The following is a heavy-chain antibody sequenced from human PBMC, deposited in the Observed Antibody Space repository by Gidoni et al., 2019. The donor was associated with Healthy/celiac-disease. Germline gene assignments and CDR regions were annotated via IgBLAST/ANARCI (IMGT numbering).Heavy chain of an antibody. CDR2: IYYSGST. CDR1: GGSISSSSYY. CDR3: AILEIDISGYLLDY. V-gene: IGHV4-39*01. Sequence: GGSISSSSYYWGWIRQPPGKGLEWIGSIYYSGSTYYNPSLKSRVTISVDTSKNQFSLKLSSVTAADTAVYYCAILEIDISGYLLDYWGQGTLVTVSS. J-gene: IGHJ4*02. D-gene: IGHD3-22*01.